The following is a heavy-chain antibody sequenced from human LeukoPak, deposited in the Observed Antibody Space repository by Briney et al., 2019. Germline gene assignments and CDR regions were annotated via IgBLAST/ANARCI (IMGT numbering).Heavy chain of an antibody. J-gene: IGHJ6*03. CDR2: IRSKANSYAT. V-gene: IGHV3-73*01. Sequence: GGSLRLSSAASGFTFSGSAMHWVRQASGKGLEWVGRIRSKANSYATAYAASVKGRFTISRDDSKNTAYLQMNSLKTEDTAVYYCIFRGYPQGYYYMDVWGKGTTVTVSS. D-gene: IGHD6-25*01. CDR3: IFRGYPQGYYYMDV. CDR1: GFTFSGSA.